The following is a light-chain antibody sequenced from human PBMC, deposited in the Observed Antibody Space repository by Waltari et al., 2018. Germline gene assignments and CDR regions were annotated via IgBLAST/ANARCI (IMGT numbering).Light chain of an antibody. CDR1: QSVSRAF. J-gene: IGKJ1*01. CDR3: QHYLRLPVT. CDR2: GAS. Sequence: EIVLPQSPGTLSLSLGDSATLSCRASQSVSRAFAWYQLKPGQAPRLLISGASTRATGIPDRFSGSGAGTDFSLTISRLEPDDFAVYYCQHYLRLPVTFGQGTTVEI. V-gene: IGKV3-20*01.